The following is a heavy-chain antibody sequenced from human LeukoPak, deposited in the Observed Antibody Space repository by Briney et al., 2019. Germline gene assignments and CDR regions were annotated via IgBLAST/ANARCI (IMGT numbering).Heavy chain of an antibody. Sequence: SETLSLTYTVSGGSISSYYWSWIRQPPGKGLEWIGYIYYSGSTNYNPSLKSRVTISVDTSKNQFSLKLSSVTAADTAVYYCARHDSDIVVVPAAPTIGWSWFDPWGQGTLVTVSS. CDR1: GGSISSYY. CDR3: ARHDSDIVVVPAAPTIGWSWFDP. CDR2: IYYSGST. D-gene: IGHD2-2*01. J-gene: IGHJ5*02. V-gene: IGHV4-59*08.